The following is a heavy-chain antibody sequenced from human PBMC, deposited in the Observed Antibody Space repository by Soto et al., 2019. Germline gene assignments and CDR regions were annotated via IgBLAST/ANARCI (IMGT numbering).Heavy chain of an antibody. Sequence: SETLSLTCTVSGGSISGYYWSWIRQPPGKGLEWIGYMYNTGSTVYNPSLKSRVTISVDTSKNQFSLKLSSVTAADTAVYYCATVTKKIYYFDYWGQGTLVTVSS. J-gene: IGHJ4*02. CDR3: ATVTKKIYYFDY. D-gene: IGHD4-17*01. V-gene: IGHV4-59*12. CDR2: MYNTGST. CDR1: GGSISGYY.